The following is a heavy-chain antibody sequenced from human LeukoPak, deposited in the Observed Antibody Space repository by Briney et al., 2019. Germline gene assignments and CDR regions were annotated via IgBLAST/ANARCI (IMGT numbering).Heavy chain of an antibody. CDR2: IKSKTDGGTT. CDR3: TTSIDILTGWDYFDY. V-gene: IGHV3-15*01. D-gene: IGHD3-9*01. CDR1: GFTFSNAW. J-gene: IGHJ4*02. Sequence: GGSLRLSCAASGFTFSNAWMSWVRQAPGKGLEGVGRIKSKTDGGTTDYAAPVKGRFTISRDDSKNTLYLQMNSQKTEDTAVYYCTTSIDILTGWDYFDYWGQGTLVTVSS.